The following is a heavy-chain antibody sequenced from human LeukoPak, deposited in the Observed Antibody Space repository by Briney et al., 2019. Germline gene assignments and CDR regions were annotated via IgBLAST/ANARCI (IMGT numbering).Heavy chain of an antibody. Sequence: ASVKVSCKASGYTFTGYYMHWVRQAPGQGLEWMGWINPNSGGTNYAQKFQGRVTMSRDTSISTAYMELSRLRSDDTAVYYCAREDLYYYDSSGSEYFQHWGQGTLVTVSS. D-gene: IGHD3-22*01. V-gene: IGHV1-2*02. CDR1: GYTFTGYY. CDR2: INPNSGGT. CDR3: AREDLYYYDSSGSEYFQH. J-gene: IGHJ1*01.